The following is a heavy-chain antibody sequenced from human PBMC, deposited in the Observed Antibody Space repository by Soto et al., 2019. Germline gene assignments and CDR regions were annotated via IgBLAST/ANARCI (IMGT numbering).Heavy chain of an antibody. V-gene: IGHV1-24*01. CDR1: GYTLTELS. Sequence: GASVKVSCKVSGYTLTELSMHWVRQAPGKGLEWMGGFDPEDGETIYAQKFQGRVTMTADTSTDTAYMELRSLRSDDTAVYYCARVLTYFDYWGQGTLVTVSS. CDR2: FDPEDGET. CDR3: ARVLTYFDY. D-gene: IGHD2-8*01. J-gene: IGHJ4*02.